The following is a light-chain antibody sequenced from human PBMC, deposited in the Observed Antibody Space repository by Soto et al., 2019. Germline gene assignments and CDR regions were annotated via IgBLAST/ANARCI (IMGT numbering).Light chain of an antibody. J-gene: IGLJ3*02. V-gene: IGLV2-14*01. CDR3: SSYTSSSTPNWV. CDR2: EVS. CDR1: SSDVGGYNY. Sequence: QSVLTQPASVSGSPGQSITISCTGTSSDVGGYNYVSWYQQHPGKAPKLMIYEVSNRPSGVSNRFSGSKSGNTASLTISGLQAEDEADYYCSSYTSSSTPNWVCGGGTKLTVL.